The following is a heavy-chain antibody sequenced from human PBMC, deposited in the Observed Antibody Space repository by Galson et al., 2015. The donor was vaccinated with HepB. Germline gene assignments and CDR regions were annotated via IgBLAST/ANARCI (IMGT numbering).Heavy chain of an antibody. CDR1: GFTFGDYA. V-gene: IGHV3-49*04. CDR2: IRSKAYGGTT. Sequence: SLRLSCAASGFTFGDYAMSWVRQAPGKGLEWVGFIRSKAYGGTTEYAASVKGRFTISRDDSKSIAYLQMNSLKTEDTAVYYCTREYDILTGYYVGFDYWGQGTLVTVSS. CDR3: TREYDILTGYYVGFDY. J-gene: IGHJ4*02. D-gene: IGHD3-9*01.